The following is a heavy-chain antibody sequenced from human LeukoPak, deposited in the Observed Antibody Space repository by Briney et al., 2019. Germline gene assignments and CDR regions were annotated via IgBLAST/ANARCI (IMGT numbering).Heavy chain of an antibody. CDR3: ARQTYYYDSSGYYPHDAFDI. V-gene: IGHV4-38-2*01. D-gene: IGHD3-22*01. CDR2: IYHSGST. J-gene: IGHJ3*02. Sequence: SETLFLTCAVSGYSINSGYYWGWIRQPPGKGLEWIGSIYHSGSTYYNPSLKSRVTISVDTSKNQFSLKLSSVTAADTAVYCCARQTYYYDSSGYYPHDAFDIWGQGTMVTVSS. CDR1: GYSINSGYY.